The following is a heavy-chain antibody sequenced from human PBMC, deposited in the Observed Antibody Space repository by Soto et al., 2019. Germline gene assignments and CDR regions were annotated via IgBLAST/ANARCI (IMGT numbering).Heavy chain of an antibody. CDR2: ISAHNNDT. Sequence: VQLVQSGAEVKGPGASVKVSCKASGYRFTSYGIIWVRQAPGQGLEWMGWISAHNNDTNYSQNLQGRVTMTTDTSTSTAYMALSRLRFDDTAVYYCRVAAAGGPNYYYHGMDVWGQGTTVTVSS. CDR3: RVAAAGGPNYYYHGMDV. V-gene: IGHV1-18*04. J-gene: IGHJ6*02. D-gene: IGHD2-15*01. CDR1: GYRFTSYG.